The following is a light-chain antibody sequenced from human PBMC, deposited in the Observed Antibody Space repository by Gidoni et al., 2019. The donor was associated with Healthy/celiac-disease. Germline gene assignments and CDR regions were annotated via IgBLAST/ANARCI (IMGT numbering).Light chain of an antibody. J-gene: IGKJ1*01. CDR3: QQYGSSRWT. CDR1: ESVSSSY. Sequence: EIVLTQSPGTLYLSPGERANRTRRASESVSSSYLAWYQQQPGKAPRLLIDGASIRATVFPVRFSGSGSGTDFTLTISILEPEDFAVYYCQQYGSSRWTFGQGTKVEIK. V-gene: IGKV3-20*01. CDR2: GAS.